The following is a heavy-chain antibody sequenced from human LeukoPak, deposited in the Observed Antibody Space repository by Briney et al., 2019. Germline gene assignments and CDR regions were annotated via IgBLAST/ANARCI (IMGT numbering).Heavy chain of an antibody. V-gene: IGHV3-23*01. CDR2: LSPSGGIT. J-gene: IGHJ4*02. CDR3: AKGVNYFVLEY. CDR1: GFTFSTYA. Sequence: GGSLRLSCAASGFTFSTYAMSWVRQAPGEGPEWVSALSPSGGITYYEDSVKGRFTISRGNSKNTLYLQVNSPRAEDTAVYYCAKGVNYFVLEYWGQGTLVTISS. D-gene: IGHD3-10*02.